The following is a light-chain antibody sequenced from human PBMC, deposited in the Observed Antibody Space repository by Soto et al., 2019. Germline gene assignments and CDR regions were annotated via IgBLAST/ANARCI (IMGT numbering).Light chain of an antibody. J-gene: IGLJ2*01. CDR3: SSYAGSNNLGV. CDR1: SSDVGGYNY. CDR2: EVS. Sequence: QSALTQPPSASGSPGQSVNISCTGTSSDVGGYNYVSWYQQHPGKAPKVMIYEVSKRPSGVPDRFSGSKSGNTASRTVSGVQAEDEADYYCSSYAGSNNLGVFVGGTKLTVL. V-gene: IGLV2-8*01.